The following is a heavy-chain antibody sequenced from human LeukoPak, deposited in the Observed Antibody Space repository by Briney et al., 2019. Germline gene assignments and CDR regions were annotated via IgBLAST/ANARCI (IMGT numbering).Heavy chain of an antibody. V-gene: IGHV3-23*01. Sequence: PGGSLRLSCAASGFAYSSYAMSWVRQAPGKELEWVSAISGSGGSTYYADSVKGRFTISRDSSKNTLYLQMNSLRAEDTAVYYCAKDVRFLEWLLFDYWGQGTLVTVSS. CDR2: ISGSGGST. CDR3: AKDVRFLEWLLFDY. D-gene: IGHD3-3*01. CDR1: GFAYSSYA. J-gene: IGHJ4*02.